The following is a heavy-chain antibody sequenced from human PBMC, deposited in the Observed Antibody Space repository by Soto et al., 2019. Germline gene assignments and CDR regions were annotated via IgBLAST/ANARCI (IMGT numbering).Heavy chain of an antibody. J-gene: IGHJ6*02. V-gene: IGHV4-61*01. CDR3: ARDRGARNHGYGLDV. CDR1: GGSINTDTYY. CDR2: VYFIGTT. Sequence: QVQLQESGPGLVEPSGTLSLTCTVSGGSINTDTYYWTWIRQPPGKELEWIGNVYFIGTTIYNPSLDGRVTISIDTSTNQFSLRLTSVTPADTAVYFCARDRGARNHGYGLDVWGQGTTVTVSS. D-gene: IGHD3-10*01.